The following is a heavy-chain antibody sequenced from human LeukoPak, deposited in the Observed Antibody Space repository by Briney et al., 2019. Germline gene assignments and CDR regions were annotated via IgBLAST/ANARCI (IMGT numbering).Heavy chain of an antibody. CDR3: AKGYCSGGSCYRAFDI. J-gene: IGHJ3*02. CDR1: GFTFDDYA. CDR2: INKNSDDI. Sequence: PGGSLRLSCAASGFTFDDYAMHWARQAPGKGLEWVSGINKNSDDIGYADSVKGRFTISRDNAKNSLYLQMNSLRAEDMALYYCAKGYCSGGSCYRAFDIWGQGTMVTVSS. D-gene: IGHD2-15*01. V-gene: IGHV3-9*03.